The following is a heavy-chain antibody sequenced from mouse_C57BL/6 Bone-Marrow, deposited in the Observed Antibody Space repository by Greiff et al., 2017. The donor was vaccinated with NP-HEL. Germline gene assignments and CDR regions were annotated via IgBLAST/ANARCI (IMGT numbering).Heavy chain of an antibody. CDR1: GYTFTSYW. CDR3: ARYDYGSRGWYFDV. D-gene: IGHD1-1*01. CDR2: IDPNSGGT. Sequence: QVQLQQPGADLVKPGASVKLSCKASGYTFTSYWMHWVKQRPGRGLEWIGRIDPNSGGTKFNEKFKTKATLTVDKSSSTAYMQLSSLTSEDSAVYYCARYDYGSRGWYFDVWGTGTTVTVSS. J-gene: IGHJ1*03. V-gene: IGHV1-72*01.